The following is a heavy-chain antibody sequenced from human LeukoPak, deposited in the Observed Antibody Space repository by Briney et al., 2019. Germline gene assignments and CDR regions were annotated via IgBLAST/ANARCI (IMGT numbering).Heavy chain of an antibody. D-gene: IGHD4-17*01. J-gene: IGHJ4*02. Sequence: GGSLRLSCAASGFTFSSYWMSWVRQAPGKGLEWVAVIWYDGINKYYADSVKGRFTISRDNSKNTLYLQMNSLRAEDTAVYYCARAGEGTTVPFDYWGQGTLVTVSS. CDR3: ARAGEGTTVPFDY. CDR1: GFTFSSYW. CDR2: IWYDGINK. V-gene: IGHV3-33*08.